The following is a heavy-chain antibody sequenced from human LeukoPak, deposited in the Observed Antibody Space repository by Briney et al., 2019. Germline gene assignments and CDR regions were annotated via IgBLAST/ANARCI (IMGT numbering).Heavy chain of an antibody. CDR3: AKEAVRRYYFDY. D-gene: IGHD2-2*01. CDR2: ISWNSGSI. Sequence: GRSLRLSCAASGFTFDDYAMHWVRHAPGKGMEWVSGISWNSGSIAYADSVKGRFTISRDNAKNSLYLQMNSLRAEDTALYYCAKEAVRRYYFDYWGQGTLVTVSS. J-gene: IGHJ4*02. CDR1: GFTFDDYA. V-gene: IGHV3-9*01.